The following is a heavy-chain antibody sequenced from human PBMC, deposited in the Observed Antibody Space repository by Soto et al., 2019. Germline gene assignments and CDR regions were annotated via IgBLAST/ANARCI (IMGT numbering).Heavy chain of an antibody. CDR3: AAGDSSDTGDH. Sequence: QVQLVQSGAEVKKPGSSVKVSCKASGDTLRTHSISWVRKAPGQGLEWMGGTTPMIGTTDYEEKFQGRVTITADESTTTSYMELSSLRPDDTAVYYCAAGDSSDTGDHWGQGTLVTVSS. CDR2: TTPMIGTT. CDR1: GDTLRTHS. D-gene: IGHD5-18*01. J-gene: IGHJ4*02. V-gene: IGHV1-69*01.